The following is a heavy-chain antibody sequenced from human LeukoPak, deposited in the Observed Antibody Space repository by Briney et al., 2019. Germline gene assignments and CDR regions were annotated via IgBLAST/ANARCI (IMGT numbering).Heavy chain of an antibody. J-gene: IGHJ4*02. CDR2: INPNSGGT. CDR1: GYAFTGYY. D-gene: IGHD6-6*01. Sequence: ASVKVSCKXSGYAFTGYYMHWVRQAPGQGLERMGRINPNSGGTNYAQKFQGRVTMTRDTSISTAYMELSRLRSDDTAVYYCARVWQLVSPTPMGYWGQGTLVTVSS. CDR3: ARVWQLVSPTPMGY. V-gene: IGHV1-2*06.